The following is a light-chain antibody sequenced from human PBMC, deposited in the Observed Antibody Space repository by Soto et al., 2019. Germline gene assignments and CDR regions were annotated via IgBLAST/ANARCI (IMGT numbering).Light chain of an antibody. CDR2: AGS. CDR3: CSYAGSSTSVV. J-gene: IGLJ2*01. Sequence: QSVLTQPASVSGSPGQSITISCTGTSSDVGSYNLVSWYQQHPGKAPKLMIYAGSKRPSGVSNRFSGSKSGNTASLTISGLQAEDEAYYYCCSYAGSSTSVVFGGGTKLTVL. CDR1: SSDVGSYNL. V-gene: IGLV2-23*01.